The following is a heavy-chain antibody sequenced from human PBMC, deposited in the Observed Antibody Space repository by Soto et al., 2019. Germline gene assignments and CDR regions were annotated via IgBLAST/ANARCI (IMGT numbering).Heavy chain of an antibody. CDR2: ISGSGGST. CDR3: AKDPHPNPTTVTTYFDY. J-gene: IGHJ4*02. D-gene: IGHD4-17*01. Sequence: PGGSLRLSCAASGFTFSSYAMSWVRQAPGKGLEWVSAISGSGGSTYYADSVKGRFTISRDNSKNTLYLQMNSLRAEDTAVYYCAKDPHPNPTTVTTYFDYWGQGTLVTVSS. V-gene: IGHV3-23*01. CDR1: GFTFSSYA.